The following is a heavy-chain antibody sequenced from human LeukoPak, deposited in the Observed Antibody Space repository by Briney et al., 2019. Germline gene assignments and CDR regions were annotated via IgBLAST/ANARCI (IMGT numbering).Heavy chain of an antibody. Sequence: GGSLRLSCAASGFSFSDYNMNWVRQAPGKGLEWVAVISYDGRNEYYGDSVKGRFSVSRDNSKSTLYLQVDSLRPDDTAIYYCAKVRWDNSGWYYLDSWGQGTLVTVSS. CDR2: ISYDGRNE. D-gene: IGHD6-19*01. J-gene: IGHJ4*02. V-gene: IGHV3-30*18. CDR3: AKVRWDNSGWYYLDS. CDR1: GFSFSDYN.